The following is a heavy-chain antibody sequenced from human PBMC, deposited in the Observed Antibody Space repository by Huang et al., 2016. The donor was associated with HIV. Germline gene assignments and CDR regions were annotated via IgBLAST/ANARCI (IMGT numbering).Heavy chain of an antibody. V-gene: IGHV3-74*02. CDR3: VRAREKGYDFWSGYRY. Sequence: EVELAESGGGSVRPGQSLRLSCVGSGFIFSDYWMHWVRQIPGKGLMWVARIESDGSSTSYADSVKGRFTIYRDKARNTVYLQMSSLRVDDTAVYYCVRAREKGYDFWSGYRYWGQGAQVTVSS. CDR1: GFIFSDYW. D-gene: IGHD3-3*01. J-gene: IGHJ4*01. CDR2: IESDGSST.